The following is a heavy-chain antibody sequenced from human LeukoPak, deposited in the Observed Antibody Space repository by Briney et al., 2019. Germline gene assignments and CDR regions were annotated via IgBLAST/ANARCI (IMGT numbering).Heavy chain of an antibody. J-gene: IGHJ4*02. D-gene: IGHD3-22*01. V-gene: IGHV4-34*01. Sequence: TPSETLSLTCAVYGGSFSGYYWSWIRQPQGKGLEWIGEINHSGSTNYNPSLKSRVTISVDTSKNQFSLKLSSVTAADTAVYYCARDQYYYDSSGYYRFDYWGQGTLVTVSS. CDR3: ARDQYYYDSSGYYRFDY. CDR1: GGSFSGYY. CDR2: INHSGST.